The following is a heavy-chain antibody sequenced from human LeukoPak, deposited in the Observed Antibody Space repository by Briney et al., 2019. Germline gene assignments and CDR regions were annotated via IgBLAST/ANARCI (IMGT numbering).Heavy chain of an antibody. CDR2: IYYSGST. J-gene: IGHJ5*02. D-gene: IGHD6-19*01. Sequence: SSETLSLTCTVSGGSISSGGYYWSWIRQHPGKGLEWIGYIYYSGSTYYNPSLKSRVTISVDTSKNQFSLKLSSVTAADTAVYYCAREDPSVAGTWGQGTLVTVSS. CDR1: GGSISSGGYY. CDR3: AREDPSVAGT. V-gene: IGHV4-31*03.